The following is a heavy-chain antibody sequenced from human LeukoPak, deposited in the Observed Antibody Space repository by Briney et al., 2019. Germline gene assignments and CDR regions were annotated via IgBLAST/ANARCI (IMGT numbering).Heavy chain of an antibody. CDR3: ARAKWELLRFDY. D-gene: IGHD1-26*01. CDR1: GGSFSGYY. CDR2: INHSGST. J-gene: IGHJ4*02. Sequence: SETLSLTCAVYGGSFSGYYWSWIRQPPGKGLEWIGEINHSGSTNYNPSLKSRVTISVDTSKNQFSLKLSSVTAADTAVYYCARAKWELLRFDYWGQGTLVTVSS. V-gene: IGHV4-34*01.